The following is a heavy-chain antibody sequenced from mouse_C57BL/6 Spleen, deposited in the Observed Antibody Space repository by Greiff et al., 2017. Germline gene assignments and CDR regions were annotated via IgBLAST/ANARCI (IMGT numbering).Heavy chain of an antibody. V-gene: IGHV5-9*01. D-gene: IGHD4-1*01. J-gene: IGHJ3*01. CDR1: GFTFSSYT. CDR3: AREGLGRVWAY. CDR2: ISGGGGNT. Sequence: EVHLVESGGGLVKPGGSLKLSCAASGFTFSSYTMSWVRQTPEKRLEWVATISGGGGNTYYPDSVKGRFTISRDNAKNTLYLQMSSLRSEDTALYYCAREGLGRVWAYWGQGTLVTVSA.